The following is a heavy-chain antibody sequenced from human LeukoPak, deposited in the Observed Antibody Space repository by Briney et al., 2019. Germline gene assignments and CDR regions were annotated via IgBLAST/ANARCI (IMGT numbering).Heavy chain of an antibody. CDR3: ARDYGDYGGWYYYYGMDV. D-gene: IGHD4-17*01. Sequence: SETLSLTCAVSGYSISSGYYWGWIRQPPGKGLEWIGSIHHSGSTYYNPSLKSRVTISVDTSKNQFSLKLSSVTAADTAVYYCARDYGDYGGWYYYYGMDVWGKRTTVTVSS. J-gene: IGHJ6*04. V-gene: IGHV4-38-2*01. CDR2: IHHSGST. CDR1: GYSISSGYY.